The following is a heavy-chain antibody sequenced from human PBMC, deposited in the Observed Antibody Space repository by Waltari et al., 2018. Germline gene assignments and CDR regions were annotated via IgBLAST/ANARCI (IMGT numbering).Heavy chain of an antibody. J-gene: IGHJ4*02. V-gene: IGHV4-34*01. Sequence: QVQLQQWGAGLLKPSETLSLTCAVYGGSFSGYYWSWIRQPPGKGLGWIGEINHSGSTNYNPSLKSRVTISVDTSKNQFSLKLSSVTAADTAVYYCARRGPGLRYFDWPSSLRYFDYWGQGTLVTVSS. CDR3: ARRGPGLRYFDWPSSLRYFDY. CDR2: INHSGST. CDR1: GGSFSGYY. D-gene: IGHD3-9*01.